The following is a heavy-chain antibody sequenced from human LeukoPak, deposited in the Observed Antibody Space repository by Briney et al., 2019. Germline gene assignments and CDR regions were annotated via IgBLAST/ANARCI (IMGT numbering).Heavy chain of an antibody. CDR3: AKAGSQFLLFDY. CDR2: ISSSSSYI. V-gene: IGHV3-21*04. J-gene: IGHJ4*02. CDR1: GFTFSSYS. D-gene: IGHD3-3*01. Sequence: GGSLRLSCAASGFTFSSYSMNWVRQAPGKGLGWVSSISSSSSYIYYADSVKGRFTISRDNAKNSLYLQMNSLRAEDTAVYYCAKAGSQFLLFDYWGQGTLVTVSS.